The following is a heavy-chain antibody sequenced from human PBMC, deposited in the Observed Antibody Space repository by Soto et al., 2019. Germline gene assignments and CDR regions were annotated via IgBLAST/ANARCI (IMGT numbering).Heavy chain of an antibody. V-gene: IGHV1-18*01. Sequence: QVQRVQSGAEVKKPGASVKVSCKASGYTFTSYGISWVRQAPGQGLEWMGWISAYNGNTNYAQKLQGRVTMTTDTSTSTAYMELRSLRSDDTAVYYCARAGYCSSTSCYTGNWFDPWGQGTLVTVSS. J-gene: IGHJ5*02. CDR1: GYTFTSYG. CDR2: ISAYNGNT. CDR3: ARAGYCSSTSCYTGNWFDP. D-gene: IGHD2-2*02.